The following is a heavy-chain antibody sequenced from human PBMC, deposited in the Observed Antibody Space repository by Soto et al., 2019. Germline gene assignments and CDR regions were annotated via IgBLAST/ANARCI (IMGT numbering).Heavy chain of an antibody. D-gene: IGHD3-3*01. CDR1: CGSISSYY. J-gene: IGHJ6*02. V-gene: IGHV4-59*13. CDR3: ARGPYYDFWSGYTYYYYGMDV. CDR2: IYYSGST. Sequence: PSETLSLTCTVSCGSISSYYWSWIRQRPGQGLGWIGYIYYSGSTNYNPSLKSRVTISVDTSKNQFPLKLSSVTAADTAVYYCARGPYYDFWSGYTYYYYGMDVWGQGTTVTVSS.